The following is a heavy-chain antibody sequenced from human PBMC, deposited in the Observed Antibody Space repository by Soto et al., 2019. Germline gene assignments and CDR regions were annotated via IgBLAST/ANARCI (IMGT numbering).Heavy chain of an antibody. Sequence: QVQLVESGGGVVQPGRSLRLSCAASGFTFSSYAMHWVRQAPGKGLEWVAVISYDGSNKYYADSVKGRFTISRDNYKNTLYLQMNSLRAEDTAVYYCARLRGVENDYWGQGTLVTVSS. CDR1: GFTFSSYA. V-gene: IGHV3-30-3*01. CDR2: ISYDGSNK. D-gene: IGHD3-10*01. CDR3: ARLRGVENDY. J-gene: IGHJ4*02.